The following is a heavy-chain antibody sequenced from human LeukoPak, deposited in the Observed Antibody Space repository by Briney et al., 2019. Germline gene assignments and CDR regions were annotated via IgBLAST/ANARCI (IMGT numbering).Heavy chain of an antibody. J-gene: IGHJ6*03. D-gene: IGHD5-12*01. CDR3: AKGLYSGYTMDV. V-gene: IGHV3-73*01. Sequence: PGGSLRLSCAASGFTFSGSAMHWVRQASGKGLEWVGRIRSKANSYATAYAASVKGRFTISRDNSKNTLYLQMNSLRAEDTAVYYCAKGLYSGYTMDVWGKGTTVTISS. CDR2: IRSKANSYAT. CDR1: GFTFSGSA.